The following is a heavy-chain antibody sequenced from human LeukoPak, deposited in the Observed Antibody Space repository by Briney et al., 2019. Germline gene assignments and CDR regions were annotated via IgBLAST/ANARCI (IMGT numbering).Heavy chain of an antibody. CDR1: GGSISSGGYY. D-gene: IGHD2-15*01. CDR2: IYYSGGT. V-gene: IGHV4-31*03. CDR3: ARHVYCSGGSCTSYNWFDP. Sequence: SQTLSLTCTVSGGSISSGGYYWSWIRQHPGKGLEWIGYIYYSGGTYYNPSLKSRVTISVDTSKNQFSLKLSSVTAADTAVYYCARHVYCSGGSCTSYNWFDPWGQGTLVTVSS. J-gene: IGHJ5*02.